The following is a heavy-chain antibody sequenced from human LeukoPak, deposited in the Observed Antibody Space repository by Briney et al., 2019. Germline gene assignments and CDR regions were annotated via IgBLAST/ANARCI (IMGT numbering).Heavy chain of an antibody. V-gene: IGHV3-23*01. Sequence: PGGALRLSCAASLLTSSSYSMSWVRQAPGSGLYWVSTLSDTGGNTYYADSVKGRFTISRDNSRNILYLQMNSLRAEDTAVYYCAKYFWSKKVIDYWGQGTLVTVSS. J-gene: IGHJ4*02. D-gene: IGHD2-8*02. CDR2: LSDTGGNT. CDR3: AKYFWSKKVIDY. CDR1: LLTSSSYS.